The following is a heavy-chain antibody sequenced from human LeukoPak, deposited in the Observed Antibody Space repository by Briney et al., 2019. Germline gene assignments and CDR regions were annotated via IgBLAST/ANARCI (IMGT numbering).Heavy chain of an antibody. J-gene: IGHJ2*01. CDR2: IFHSGIT. Sequence: SETLSLTCAVSGGSISSNYWWSWVRQPPGKGLEWIGEIFHSGITNYNPSLKSRVTISIDKSKNQFSLKLSSVTAADTAVYYCARADDSSGYYTRYFDRWGRGTLVTVSS. CDR3: ARADDSSGYYTRYFDR. CDR1: GGSISSNYW. D-gene: IGHD3-22*01. V-gene: IGHV4-4*02.